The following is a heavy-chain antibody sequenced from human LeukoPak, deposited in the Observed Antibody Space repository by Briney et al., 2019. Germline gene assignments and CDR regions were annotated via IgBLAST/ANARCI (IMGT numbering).Heavy chain of an antibody. J-gene: IGHJ4*02. CDR1: GYTFTNYC. D-gene: IGHD1-14*01. V-gene: IGHV1-18*01. Sequence: GASVKVSCTASGYTFTNYCISWVRQAPGQGLEWLGWISPNDGTTMHAQRVQGRITLTTDTSTSTAYMEMRSLRSDDTALYYCVRDVGDSTVTTDYWGQGTLVTVYS. CDR2: ISPNDGTT. CDR3: VRDVGDSTVTTDY.